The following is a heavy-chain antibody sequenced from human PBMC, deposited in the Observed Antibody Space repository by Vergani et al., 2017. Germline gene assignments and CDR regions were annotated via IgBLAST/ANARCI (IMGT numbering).Heavy chain of an antibody. CDR2: IVVGSGNT. CDR3: AAVRTNYYYCDGMDV. CDR1: GFTFTSSA. V-gene: IGHV1-58*02. Sequence: QLVQSGAEVKKPGSSVKVSCKASGFTFTSSAMHWVRQARGQRLDWIGWIVVGSGNTNYAQKFQERVTITRDMSTSTAYMELSSLRSEDTAVYYCAAVRTNYYYCDGMDVWGQGTTVTVSS. J-gene: IGHJ6*02. D-gene: IGHD1-14*01.